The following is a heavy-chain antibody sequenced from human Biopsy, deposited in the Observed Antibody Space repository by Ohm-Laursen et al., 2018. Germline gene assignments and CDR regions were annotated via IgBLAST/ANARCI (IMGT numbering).Heavy chain of an antibody. J-gene: IGHJ4*02. V-gene: IGHV4-4*07. CDR3: ARGMRSSGWPYFDS. CDR2: IYTSGSP. D-gene: IGHD6-19*01. Sequence: SETLSLTCTVSGDSISSYYWSWIRQPAGKGLEWIGRIYTSGSPNYNLSLESRVTMSVDMPKNQFSLKLSSVTAADTAIYYCARGMRSSGWPYFDSWGQGTLVTVSS. CDR1: GDSISSYY.